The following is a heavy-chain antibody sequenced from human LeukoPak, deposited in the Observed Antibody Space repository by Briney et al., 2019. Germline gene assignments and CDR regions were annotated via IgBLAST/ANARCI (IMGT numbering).Heavy chain of an antibody. CDR3: ARHAGIVAAGSIDY. J-gene: IGHJ4*02. D-gene: IGHD6-13*01. V-gene: IGHV1-8*01. CDR2: MNPNSGNT. Sequence: ASVKVSCKASGYTFTSYDINWVRQATGQGLEWMGWMNPNSGNTGYAQKFQGRVTMTRNTSISTAYTELSSLRSEDTAVYYCARHAGIVAAGSIDYWGQGTLVTVSS. CDR1: GYTFTSYD.